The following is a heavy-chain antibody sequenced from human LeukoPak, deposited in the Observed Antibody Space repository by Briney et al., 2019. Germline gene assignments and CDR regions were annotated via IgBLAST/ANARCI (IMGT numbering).Heavy chain of an antibody. V-gene: IGHV3-53*01. CDR1: GFTVSSNY. J-gene: IGHJ4*02. Sequence: GGSLRLSCAASGFTVSSNYMSWVRQAPGKGLEWVSVIYSGGSTYYADSVKGGFTISRDNSKNTLYLQMNSLRAEDTAVYYCARAGTTGDFDYWGQGTLVTVSS. CDR2: IYSGGST. CDR3: ARAGTTGDFDY. D-gene: IGHD4-11*01.